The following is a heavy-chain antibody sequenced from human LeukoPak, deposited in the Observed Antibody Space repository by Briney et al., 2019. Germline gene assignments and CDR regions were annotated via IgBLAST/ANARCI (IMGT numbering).Heavy chain of an antibody. Sequence: GRSLRLSCAASGFTFDDYAMHWVRQAPGKGLEWVSAISGSGGSTYYADSVKGRFTISRDNSKNTLYLQMNSLRAEDTAVYYCAKVGNDYDKVEVLGYFDYWGQGTLVTVSS. CDR1: GFTFDDYA. D-gene: IGHD3-22*01. J-gene: IGHJ4*02. CDR2: ISGSGGST. CDR3: AKVGNDYDKVEVLGYFDY. V-gene: IGHV3-23*01.